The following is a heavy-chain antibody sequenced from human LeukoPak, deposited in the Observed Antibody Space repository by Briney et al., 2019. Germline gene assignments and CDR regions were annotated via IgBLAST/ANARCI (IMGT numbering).Heavy chain of an antibody. CDR3: ARPTIAAAGNFEY. D-gene: IGHD6-13*01. CDR1: GXTFSDYY. CDR2: ISSFSNFR. V-gene: IGHV3-11*03. Sequence: GGSLRLSCAASGXTFSDYYMSWIRQAPGEGLEWVSHISSFSNFRSYADSVKGRFTISRDNAKNSLYLQVNSLRAEDTAVYYCARPTIAAAGNFEYWGQGTLVTVSS. J-gene: IGHJ4*02.